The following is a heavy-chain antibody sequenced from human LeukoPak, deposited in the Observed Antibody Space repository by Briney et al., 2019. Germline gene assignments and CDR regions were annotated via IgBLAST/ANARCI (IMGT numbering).Heavy chain of an antibody. CDR1: GFILSGYF. CDR3: ATDRGWRTSGYYLYYFES. V-gene: IGHV3-7*01. Sequence: GGSLRLSCAASGFILSGYFMSWVRQAPGKGLEWVASIKHDGSEEYYVDSVRGRFTISRDNTKSSLYLQMSSLRAEDAAVYYCATDRGWRTSGYYLYYFESWGQGTLVTVSS. D-gene: IGHD3-3*01. J-gene: IGHJ4*02. CDR2: IKHDGSEE.